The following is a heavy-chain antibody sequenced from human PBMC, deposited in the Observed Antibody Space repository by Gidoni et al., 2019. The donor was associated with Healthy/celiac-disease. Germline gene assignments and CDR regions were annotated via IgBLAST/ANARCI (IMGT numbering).Heavy chain of an antibody. CDR2: IGSSVSTT. Sequence: VQLVESGGGLVKPGGSLRLCCEASGFTFSDYYRSWIRQAPWKGMDWFSYIGSSVSTTYYSAAVKGLFTISRYNAKISLYLQMNSLRAEDTAVYYCARGDYYDSSGYYDYWVQGTLVTVSS. CDR1: GFTFSDYY. J-gene: IGHJ4*02. V-gene: IGHV3-11*01. CDR3: ARGDYYDSSGYYDY. D-gene: IGHD3-22*01.